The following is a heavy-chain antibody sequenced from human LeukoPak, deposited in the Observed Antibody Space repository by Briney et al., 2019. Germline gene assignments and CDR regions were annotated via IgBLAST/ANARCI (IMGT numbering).Heavy chain of an antibody. CDR2: IYYSGST. D-gene: IGHD3-9*01. CDR1: GGSISSSSYY. CDR3: ARQLLRYFDENWFEP. Sequence: SETLSLTCTVSGGSISSSSYYWGWIRQPPGKGLEWIGSIYYSGSTYYNPSLKSRVTISVDTSKNQFSLKLSSVPAADTAVYYCARQLLRYFDENWFEPWGQGTLVTVSS. V-gene: IGHV4-39*01. J-gene: IGHJ5*02.